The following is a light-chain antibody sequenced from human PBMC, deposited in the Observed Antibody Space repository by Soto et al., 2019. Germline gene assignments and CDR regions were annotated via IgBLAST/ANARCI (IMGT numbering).Light chain of an antibody. CDR1: SSDVGGYNS. CDR2: DVR. V-gene: IGLV2-14*01. CDR3: SSYTSGRTLV. J-gene: IGLJ3*02. Sequence: QSVLTQPASVSGSRGQSITISCTGSSSDVGGYNSVSWYQHHPGKAPKLMIYDVRNRPSEISNRFSGSKSGNTASLTISGLQAEDEADYYCSSYTSGRTLVFGGGTKLTVL.